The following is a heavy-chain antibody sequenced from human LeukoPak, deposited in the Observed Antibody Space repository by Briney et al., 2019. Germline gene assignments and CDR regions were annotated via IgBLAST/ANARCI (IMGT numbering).Heavy chain of an antibody. V-gene: IGHV3-33*01. CDR1: GFTFSSYD. J-gene: IGHJ6*02. CDR3: AREYGSGSYGYYYYGMDV. CDR2: IWYDGSNK. Sequence: GGSLRLSCAASGFTFSSYDMHWVRQAPGTGLEWVAFIWYDGSNKYYADSVKGRFTISRDNSKNTLYLQMNSLRAEDTAVYYCAREYGSGSYGYYYYGMDVWGQGTTVTVSS. D-gene: IGHD3-10*01.